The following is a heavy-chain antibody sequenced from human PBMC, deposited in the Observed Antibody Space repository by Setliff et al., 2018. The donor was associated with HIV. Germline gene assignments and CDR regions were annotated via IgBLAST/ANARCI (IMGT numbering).Heavy chain of an antibody. CDR3: ARAYYDSVWGSHRYRFYYFDY. D-gene: IGHD3-16*02. CDR1: GYPFTSYY. V-gene: IGHV1-46*01. J-gene: IGHJ4*02. CDR2: INPTGGST. Sequence: ASVKVSCKASGYPFTSYYMHWVRQAPGQGLEWMGIINPTGGSTSYAQKFQGRVTMTRDTSTSSVYMELRSLRSEDTAVYYCARAYYDSVWGSHRYRFYYFDYWGQGSLVTVSS.